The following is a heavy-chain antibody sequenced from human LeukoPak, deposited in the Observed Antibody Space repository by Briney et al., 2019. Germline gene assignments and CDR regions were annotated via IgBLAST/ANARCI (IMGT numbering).Heavy chain of an antibody. Sequence: APVKVSCKASGYTFTFYYMHWVRQAPGQGLEWMGWINPNSGGTNYAQKFQGRVTMTRDTSISTAHMELSRLRSDDTAVYYCASAYYDYVWGSYRHGAFDIWGQGTMVTVSS. J-gene: IGHJ3*02. CDR3: ASAYYDYVWGSYRHGAFDI. V-gene: IGHV1-2*02. CDR1: GYTFTFYY. CDR2: INPNSGGT. D-gene: IGHD3-16*02.